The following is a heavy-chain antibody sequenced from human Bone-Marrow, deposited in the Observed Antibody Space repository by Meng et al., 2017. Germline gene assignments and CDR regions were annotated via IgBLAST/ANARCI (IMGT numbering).Heavy chain of an antibody. V-gene: IGHV4-34*01. J-gene: IGHJ4*02. D-gene: IGHD3-22*01. CDR2: INHSGST. CDR3: ARLAYDSSGYWFDY. Sequence: QVQLQQWGAGLLKPSETLSLTCAVYGGSFSGYYWSWIRQPPGKGLEWIGEINHSGSTNYNPSLKSRVTISVDTSKNQFSLKLSSVTAADTAVYYCARLAYDSSGYWFDYWGQGTLVTVSS. CDR1: GGSFSGYY.